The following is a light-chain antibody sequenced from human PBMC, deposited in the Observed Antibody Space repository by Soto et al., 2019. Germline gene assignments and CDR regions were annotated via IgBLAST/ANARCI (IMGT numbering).Light chain of an antibody. Sequence: DIQMTQSPSSLSASVGDRVTITCRASQAIRNDLGWYQQKPGKAPKRLIYAASSLDSEVPLRFSGSGSGTEFALTISSLQPEDFATYYCQQYHSYWTFGQGTKVE. CDR1: QAIRND. V-gene: IGKV1-17*01. J-gene: IGKJ1*01. CDR3: QQYHSYWT. CDR2: AAS.